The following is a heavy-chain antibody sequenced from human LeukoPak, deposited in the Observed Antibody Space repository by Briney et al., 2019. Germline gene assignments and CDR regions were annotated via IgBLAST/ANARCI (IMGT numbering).Heavy chain of an antibody. Sequence: PGGSLRLSCAASGFTFSNAWMSWVRQAPGKGLEWVGRIKSKTEGGTTDYAAPVKGRFTISRDDSKNTLYLQMNSLKTEDTAVYYCTTSIAAAGADYWGQGTLVTVSS. V-gene: IGHV3-15*01. D-gene: IGHD6-13*01. CDR3: TTSIAAAGADY. J-gene: IGHJ4*02. CDR2: IKSKTEGGTT. CDR1: GFTFSNAW.